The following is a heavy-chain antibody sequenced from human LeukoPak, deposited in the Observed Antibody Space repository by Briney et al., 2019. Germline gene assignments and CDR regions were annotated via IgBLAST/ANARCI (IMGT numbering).Heavy chain of an antibody. V-gene: IGHV4-34*01. CDR2: INHSGST. CDR1: GGSFSGYY. D-gene: IGHD3-22*01. CDR3: ARKGYYYDSSGYYY. J-gene: IGHJ4*02. Sequence: SETLSLTCAVYGGSFSGYYWSWIRQPPGKGLEWIGEINHSGSTNYNPSLKSRVTISVDTPKNQFSLKLSSVTAADTAVYYCARKGYYYDSSGYYYWGQGTLVTVSS.